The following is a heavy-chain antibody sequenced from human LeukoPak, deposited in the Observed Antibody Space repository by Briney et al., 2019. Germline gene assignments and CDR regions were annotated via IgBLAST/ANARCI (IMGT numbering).Heavy chain of an antibody. D-gene: IGHD1-14*01. CDR1: GFTFSSYS. CDR2: ISSSSSYI. V-gene: IGHV3-21*01. CDR3: ARGGNPSDAFDI. Sequence: GGSLRLSCAASGFTFSSYSMNWVRQAPGKGLEWVSSISSSSSYIYYADSVKGRFTISRDNAKNSLYLQMNSLRAEDTAVYYCARGGNPSDAFDIWGQGTMVTVSS. J-gene: IGHJ3*02.